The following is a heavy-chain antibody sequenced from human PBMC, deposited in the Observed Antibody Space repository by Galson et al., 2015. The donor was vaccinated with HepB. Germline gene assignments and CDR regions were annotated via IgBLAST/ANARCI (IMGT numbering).Heavy chain of an antibody. CDR1: GFTFSSYS. Sequence: SLRLSCAASGFTFSSYSMNWVRQAPGKGLEWVSSISSSSSYIYYADSVKGRFTISRDNAKNSLYLQMNSLRAEDTAVYYCARYYYDSSGYYYFDYCGQGTLVTVSS. D-gene: IGHD3-22*01. CDR3: ARYYYDSSGYYYFDY. CDR2: ISSSSSYI. J-gene: IGHJ4*02. V-gene: IGHV3-21*01.